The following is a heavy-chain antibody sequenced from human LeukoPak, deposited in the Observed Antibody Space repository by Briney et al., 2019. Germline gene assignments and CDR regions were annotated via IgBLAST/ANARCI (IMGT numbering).Heavy chain of an antibody. Sequence: PWGSLRLSCAASGIPFNSYAMSWVRQAPGKGLEWVSAITGTGGSTYYADSVKGRFTISRDNSKNTLYLQMNSLGLEDTVGYYCAMVDYMGNTRRYFDCWGQGTLVTVSS. CDR1: GIPFNSYA. J-gene: IGHJ4*02. CDR2: ITGTGGST. CDR3: AMVDYMGNTRRYFDC. D-gene: IGHD4-11*01. V-gene: IGHV3-23*01.